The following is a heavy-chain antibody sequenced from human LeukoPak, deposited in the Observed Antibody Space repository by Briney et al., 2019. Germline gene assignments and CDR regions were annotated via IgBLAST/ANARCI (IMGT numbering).Heavy chain of an antibody. CDR1: GFTFSSYA. V-gene: IGHV3-11*06. Sequence: KTGGSLRLSCATSGFTFSSYAMTWIRQAPGKGLEWVSYISSSGTYTNYADSVKGRFTISRDNAKKSLYLQMNSLSAEDTAVYYCAKIAGTYSPDYWGQGTLVTVSS. J-gene: IGHJ4*02. CDR2: ISSSGTYT. D-gene: IGHD1-26*01. CDR3: AKIAGTYSPDY.